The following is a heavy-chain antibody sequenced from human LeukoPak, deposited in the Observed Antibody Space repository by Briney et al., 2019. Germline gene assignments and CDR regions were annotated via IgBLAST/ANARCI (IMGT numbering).Heavy chain of an antibody. J-gene: IGHJ1*01. Sequence: SETLSLTCTVSGASISSYDWSWIRQPPGKGLEWIGYIYYSGSTNYNPSLKSRVTISVDTSKNQFSLKLSSVTAADTAVYYCARGVTGGWYGDFQHWGQGTLVTVSS. CDR2: IYYSGST. CDR1: GASISSYD. CDR3: ARGVTGGWYGDFQH. V-gene: IGHV4-59*01. D-gene: IGHD6-19*01.